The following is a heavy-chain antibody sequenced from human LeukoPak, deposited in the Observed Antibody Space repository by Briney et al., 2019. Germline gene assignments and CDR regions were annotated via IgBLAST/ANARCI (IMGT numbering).Heavy chain of an antibody. D-gene: IGHD2-21*02. CDR3: GKGSVTELDF. CDR1: GFSFSSFW. V-gene: IGHV3-7*01. CDR2: IKYDGSEK. J-gene: IGHJ4*02. Sequence: GGSPRLSCAASGFSFSSFWMSWVRQAPGGRLEWMANIKYDGSEKGYVDSVKGRFTISRDNAKNSLYLQMDSLRAEDTAVYYCGKGSVTELDFWGQGTLVAVSS.